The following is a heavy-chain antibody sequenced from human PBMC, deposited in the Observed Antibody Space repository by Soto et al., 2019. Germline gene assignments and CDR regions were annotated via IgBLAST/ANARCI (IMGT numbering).Heavy chain of an antibody. Sequence: GGSLRLSCAASGFTFSSYAMSWVRQAPGKGLEWVSVISASGGSTDYADSVKGRFTIPRDNSKNTLYLQMNSLRAEDTAVYYCAKFRDDSSGYSVDPWGQGTLVTVSS. CDR2: ISASGGST. CDR1: GFTFSSYA. J-gene: IGHJ5*02. CDR3: AKFRDDSSGYSVDP. D-gene: IGHD3-22*01. V-gene: IGHV3-23*01.